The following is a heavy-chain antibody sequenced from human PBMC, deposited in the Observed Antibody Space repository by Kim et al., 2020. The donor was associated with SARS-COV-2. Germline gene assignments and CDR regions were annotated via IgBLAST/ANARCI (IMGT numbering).Heavy chain of an antibody. CDR1: GYTFTSYY. CDR2: INPSGGST. D-gene: IGHD3-9*01. Sequence: ASVKVSCKASGYTFTSYYMHWVRQAPGQGLEWMAIINPSGGSTSYAQKFQGRVTMTRDTSTSTVYMELSSLRSEDTAVYYCASGDILTGSWAYWGQGTLVTVSS. V-gene: IGHV1-46*01. J-gene: IGHJ4*02. CDR3: ASGDILTGSWAY.